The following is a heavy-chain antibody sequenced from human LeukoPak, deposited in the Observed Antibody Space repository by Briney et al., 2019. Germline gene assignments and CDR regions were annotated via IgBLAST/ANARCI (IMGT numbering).Heavy chain of an antibody. CDR2: ISNDGRNQ. CDR3: ARGGIYYDSSGLDY. CDR1: GFTFSNYA. V-gene: IGHV3-30*09. Sequence: PGRSLRLSCAASGFTFSNYAMHWVRQAPGKGLEWVAVISNDGRNQYYGDSVKGRFAISRDNSKNTLSLQMNSLRAEDTAVYYCARGGIYYDSSGLDYWGQGTLVTVSS. D-gene: IGHD3-22*01. J-gene: IGHJ4*02.